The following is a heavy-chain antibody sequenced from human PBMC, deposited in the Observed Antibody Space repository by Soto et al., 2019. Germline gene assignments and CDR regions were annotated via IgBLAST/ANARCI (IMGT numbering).Heavy chain of an antibody. J-gene: IGHJ4*02. CDR2: ITPLFGTA. D-gene: IGHD3-22*01. CDR1: GGTFNKYA. CDR3: ARQFDYDTSGYYYAY. Sequence: SVKVSCKXSGGTFNKYAIDWVRQAPGQGLEWMGGITPLFGTANYAQKFQGRITITADEATSTAYMELSSLRSEDTALYYCARQFDYDTSGYYYAYWGQGTLVTVSS. V-gene: IGHV1-69*13.